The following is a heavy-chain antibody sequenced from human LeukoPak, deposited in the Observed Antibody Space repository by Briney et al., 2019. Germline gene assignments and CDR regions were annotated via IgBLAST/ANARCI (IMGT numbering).Heavy chain of an antibody. J-gene: IGHJ4*02. CDR3: AKAEKKGSSRPFNY. Sequence: GGSLRLSCAASGFTFSSYAMSWVRQAPGKGLQWVSGISGSGGSTYYADSVKGRFTISRANSMNTLFLQMNSLRAEDTAVYYCAKAEKKGSSRPFNYWGQGSLLTVSS. V-gene: IGHV3-23*01. D-gene: IGHD6-19*01. CDR1: GFTFSSYA. CDR2: ISGSGGST.